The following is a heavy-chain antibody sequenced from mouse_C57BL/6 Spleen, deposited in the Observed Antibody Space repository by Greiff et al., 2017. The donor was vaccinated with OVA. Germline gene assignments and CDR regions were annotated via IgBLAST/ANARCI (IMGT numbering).Heavy chain of an antibody. CDR1: GYTFTSYG. D-gene: IGHD3-3*01. J-gene: IGHJ4*01. CDR2: IYPRSGNT. V-gene: IGHV1-81*01. CDR3: ARVGGAVDD. Sequence: VQLQQPGAELARPGASVKLSCKASGYTFTSYGMSWVKQRPGQGLEWIGEIYPRSGNTYYNEKFKSKATLTADKSSSTAYMELRSLTSEDSAVYYCARVGGAVDDWGQGTSLTVSS.